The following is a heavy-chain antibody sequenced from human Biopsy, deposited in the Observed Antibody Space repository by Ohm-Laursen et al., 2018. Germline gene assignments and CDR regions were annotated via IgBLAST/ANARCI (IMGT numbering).Heavy chain of an antibody. Sequence: SSVKVSCKASGYSLTSYYMHWVRQAPGQGLEWMGMINPSGSTTSYPQIFQGRVTMTRYTSKSTVYMELSSLRSADTAAYFCARNTGWYGDMYYFDYWGQGTLVTVSS. V-gene: IGHV1-46*01. CDR3: ARNTGWYGDMYYFDY. CDR2: INPSGSTT. D-gene: IGHD6-19*01. J-gene: IGHJ4*02. CDR1: GYSLTSYY.